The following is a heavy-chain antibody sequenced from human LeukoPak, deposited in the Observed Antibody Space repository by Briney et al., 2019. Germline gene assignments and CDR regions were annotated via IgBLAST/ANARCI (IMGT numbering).Heavy chain of an antibody. CDR2: TYYTGSS. J-gene: IGHJ3*02. CDR1: GGSISDYY. Sequence: SETLSLTCTVSGGSISDYYWSWIRQSPGKGLEWIGYTYYTGSSNYNPSLSSRVTMSVDTSRNQFSLKLSSVTAADTAIYYCARADCSSTSCYAWRDAFHIWGPGTMVTVFS. V-gene: IGHV4-59*01. CDR3: ARADCSSTSCYAWRDAFHI. D-gene: IGHD2-2*01.